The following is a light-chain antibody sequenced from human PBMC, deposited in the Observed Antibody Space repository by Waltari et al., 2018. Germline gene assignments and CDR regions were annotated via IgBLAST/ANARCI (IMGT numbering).Light chain of an antibody. CDR3: SSYTSSNTLG. J-gene: IGLJ1*01. CDR2: DVS. V-gene: IGLV2-14*03. Sequence: QSALTQPPSVSGSPGQSITLPCTRTSSAVGRSHSVPWYQQHPGKAPKLMIYDVSNRPSGVSNRFSGSKSGNTASLTISGLQAEDEADYYCSSYTSSNTLGFGTGTKVTVL. CDR1: SSAVGRSHS.